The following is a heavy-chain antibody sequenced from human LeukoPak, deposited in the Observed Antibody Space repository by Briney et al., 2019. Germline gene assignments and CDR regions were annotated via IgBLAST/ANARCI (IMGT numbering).Heavy chain of an antibody. CDR1: GGSFSGYY. CDR3: ARRRWLHYIDY. Sequence: SETLSLTCAVYGGSFSGYYWSWIRQPPGKGLEWIGEINHSGSTNYNPSLKSRVTISVDTSKNQFSLKLSSVTAADTAVYYCARRRWLHYIDYWGQGTLVTVSS. J-gene: IGHJ4*02. V-gene: IGHV4-34*01. CDR2: INHSGST. D-gene: IGHD5-24*01.